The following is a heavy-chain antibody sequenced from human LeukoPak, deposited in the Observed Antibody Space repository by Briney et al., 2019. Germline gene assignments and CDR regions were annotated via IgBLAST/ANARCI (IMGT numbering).Heavy chain of an antibody. V-gene: IGHV1-8*02. D-gene: IGHD6-19*01. CDR2: MNPNSGNT. CDR1: GYTFTSYG. CDR3: ARAESIAVAGTRYYYYGMDV. Sequence: ASVKVSCKASGYTFTSYGISWVRQATGQGLEWMGWMNPNSGNTGYAQKFQGRVTMTRNTSISTAYMELSSLRSEDTAVYYCARAESIAVAGTRYYYYGMDVWGQGTTVTVSS. J-gene: IGHJ6*02.